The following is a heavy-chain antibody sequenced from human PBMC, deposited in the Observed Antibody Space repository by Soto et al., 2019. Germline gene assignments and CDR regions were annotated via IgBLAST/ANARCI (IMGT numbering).Heavy chain of an antibody. J-gene: IGHJ5*02. CDR3: ARGRDYDFWSGYDSPKRPDNWFDP. D-gene: IGHD3-3*01. CDR2: INHSGST. Sequence: SETLSLTCAVYGGSFSGYYWSWIRQPPGKGLEWIGEINHSGSTNYNPSLKSRVTISVDTSKNQFSLKLSSVTAADTAVYYCARGRDYDFWSGYDSPKRPDNWFDPWGQGTLVTVSS. CDR1: GGSFSGYY. V-gene: IGHV4-34*01.